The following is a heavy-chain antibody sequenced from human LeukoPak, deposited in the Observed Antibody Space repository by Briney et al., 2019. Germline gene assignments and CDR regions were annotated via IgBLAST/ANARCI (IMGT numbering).Heavy chain of an antibody. J-gene: IGHJ6*02. D-gene: IGHD3-10*01. V-gene: IGHV1-69*01. CDR2: IIPIFGTA. CDR3: AREEYYYGSGSYYRPHYYGMDV. Sequence: SVKVSCKASGGTFSSYAISWVRLAPGQGLEWMGGIIPIFGTANYAQKFQGRVTITADESTSTAYMELSSLRSEDTAVYYCAREEYYYGSGSYYRPHYYGMDVWGQGTTVPVSS. CDR1: GGTFSSYA.